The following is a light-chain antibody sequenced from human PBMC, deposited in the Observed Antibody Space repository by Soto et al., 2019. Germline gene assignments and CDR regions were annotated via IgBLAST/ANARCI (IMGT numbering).Light chain of an antibody. CDR3: QQYDNWPPT. J-gene: IGKJ1*01. Sequence: EVVLTQSPGTLSLSPGERATLSCRASQSVTNNYLAWYQQKPGQAPRPLIYAASTRATGIPARFSGSGSGTEFTLTISSLQSDDFAVYHCQQYDNWPPTFGQGTKVDIK. CDR1: QSVTNN. V-gene: IGKV3-15*01. CDR2: AAS.